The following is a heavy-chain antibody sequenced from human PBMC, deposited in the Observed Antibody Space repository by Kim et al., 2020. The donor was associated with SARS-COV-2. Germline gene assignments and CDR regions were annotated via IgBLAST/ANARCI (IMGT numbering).Heavy chain of an antibody. J-gene: IGHJ4*02. D-gene: IGHD3-9*01. CDR3: ARWADILTGYPLFDY. Sequence: QKFQGRVTMTRNTSISTAYMELSSLRSEDTAVYYCARWADILTGYPLFDYWGQGTLVTVSS. V-gene: IGHV1-8*01.